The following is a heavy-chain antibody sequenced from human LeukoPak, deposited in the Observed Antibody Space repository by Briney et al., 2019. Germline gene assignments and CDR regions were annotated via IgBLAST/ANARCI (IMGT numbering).Heavy chain of an antibody. CDR1: GFTFSTYN. CDR3: ARDDRNTWYYFDY. D-gene: IGHD6-13*01. Sequence: GGSLRLSCAASGFTFSTYNMNWVRQAPGKGPEWVSYISSSSSTIYYADSVKGRFTISRDNGKNSLYLQMNSLRAEDTAVYYCARDDRNTWYYFDYWGQGTLVTVSS. V-gene: IGHV3-48*01. J-gene: IGHJ4*02. CDR2: ISSSSSTI.